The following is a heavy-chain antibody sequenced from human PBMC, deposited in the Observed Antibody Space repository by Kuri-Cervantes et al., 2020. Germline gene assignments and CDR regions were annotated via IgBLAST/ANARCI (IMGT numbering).Heavy chain of an antibody. V-gene: IGHV4-30-2*01. J-gene: IGHJ4*02. Sequence: SQTLSLTCAVSGGSISSGGYSWSWIRQPPGKGLERIGYIYHSGSTYYNPSLKSRVTISVDRSKNQFSLKLSSVTAADTAVYYCARDLGSGLDYWGQGTLVTVSS. CDR3: ARDLGSGLDY. D-gene: IGHD3-22*01. CDR2: IYHSGST. CDR1: GGSISSGGYS.